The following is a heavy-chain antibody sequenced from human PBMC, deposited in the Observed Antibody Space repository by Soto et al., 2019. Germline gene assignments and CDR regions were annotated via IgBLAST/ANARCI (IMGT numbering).Heavy chain of an antibody. CDR1: GFAFSESW. V-gene: IGHV3-33*07. Sequence: PGGSLRLSCAASGFAFSESWVAWVRQAPGKGLEWVGDIWYDGSNKYYADSVKGRFTISRDNSKNTLYLQMNSLRAEDTAVYYCARDRLIIYDFWSGPVGWFDPWGQGTLVTVSS. D-gene: IGHD3-3*01. J-gene: IGHJ5*02. CDR3: ARDRLIIYDFWSGPVGWFDP. CDR2: IWYDGSNK.